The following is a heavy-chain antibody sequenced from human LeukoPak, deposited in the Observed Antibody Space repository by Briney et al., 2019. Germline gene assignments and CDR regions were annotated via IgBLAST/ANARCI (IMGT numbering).Heavy chain of an antibody. CDR3: GKDITPGGMDV. CDR1: GLTLDYYA. J-gene: IGHJ6*02. Sequence: PGGSLRLSCVASGLTLDYYAMHWVRHDPGKGLEWVAGFSLDTDRIDYADSVKGRFTVSRDNAKNSLYLQMNSLRPEDTAVYYCGKDITPGGMDVWGQGTTVTVSS. CDR2: FSLDTDRI. D-gene: IGHD2-15*01. V-gene: IGHV3-9*01.